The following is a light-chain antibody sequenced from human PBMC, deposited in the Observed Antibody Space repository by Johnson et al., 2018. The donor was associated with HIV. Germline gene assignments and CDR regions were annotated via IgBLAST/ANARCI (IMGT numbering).Light chain of an antibody. J-gene: IGLJ1*01. Sequence: QSVLSQPPSVSAAPGQKVTISCSGSSSNIGNKYVSWYQQLPGTAPKVLIYDNNKRPSGIPDRFSGSKSGTSATLGITGLQTGDEAEYYCGTWDSSLSAYVFGTGTKVTVL. CDR1: SSNIGNKY. V-gene: IGLV1-51*01. CDR2: DNN. CDR3: GTWDSSLSAYV.